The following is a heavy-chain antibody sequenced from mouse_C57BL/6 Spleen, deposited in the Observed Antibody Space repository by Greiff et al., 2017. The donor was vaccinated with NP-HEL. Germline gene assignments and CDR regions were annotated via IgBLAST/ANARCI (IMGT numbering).Heavy chain of an antibody. J-gene: IGHJ2*01. CDR3: ARERAPHFDY. D-gene: IGHD3-3*01. CDR1: GYTFTSYW. CDR2: IYPSDSET. V-gene: IGHV1-52*01. Sequence: VQLQQPGAELVRPGSSVKLSCKASGYTFTSYWLYWVKLRPIQGLEWIGNIYPSDSETHYNQNFKDKATLAVDKSSSTAYMPISSLTSEDSAVYYYARERAPHFDYWGQGTTLTVS.